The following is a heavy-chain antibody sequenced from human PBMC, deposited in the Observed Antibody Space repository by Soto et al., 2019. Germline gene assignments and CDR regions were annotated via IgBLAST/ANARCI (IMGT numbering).Heavy chain of an antibody. Sequence: QVQLVQSGAEVKKPGASVKVSCKASGYTFTSYGISWVRQAPGQGLEWMGWISTYNGNTKYAQKLQGRVTITTDTTTRPQYMDLRGLRSDDTAVFYCAREMVRGVGSDYWGQGHMVTVSA. CDR3: AREMVRGVGSDY. CDR1: GYTFTSYG. CDR2: ISTYNGNT. V-gene: IGHV1-18*01. J-gene: IGHJ4*02. D-gene: IGHD3-10*01.